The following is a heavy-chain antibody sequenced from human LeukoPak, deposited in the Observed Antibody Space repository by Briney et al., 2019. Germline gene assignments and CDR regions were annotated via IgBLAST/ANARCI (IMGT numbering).Heavy chain of an antibody. CDR2: IYYTGST. CDR1: GFTFSSY. D-gene: IGHD3-3*01. CDR3: ARYDFNKFFDY. V-gene: IGHV4-59*01. J-gene: IGHJ4*02. Sequence: GSLRLSCAASGFTFSSYWSWIRQPPGKGLEWIGYIYYTGSTNYNPSLKSRVTMSVDTSKNQFSLKLSSVTAADTAVYYCARYDFNKFFDYWGQGTLVTVSS.